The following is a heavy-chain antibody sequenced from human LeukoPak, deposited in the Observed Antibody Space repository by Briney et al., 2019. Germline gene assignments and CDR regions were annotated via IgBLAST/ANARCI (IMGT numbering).Heavy chain of an antibody. CDR3: ARKQPSWGRGYNWFDP. D-gene: IGHD7-27*01. Sequence: GASVKVSCKASGYTFTSYDINWVRQATGQGLEWMGWMNPNSGNTGYAQKFQGRVTMTRNTSISTAYMELSSLRSEDTAVYYCARKQPSWGRGYNWFDPWGQGTLVTVSS. CDR1: GYTFTSYD. V-gene: IGHV1-8*01. CDR2: MNPNSGNT. J-gene: IGHJ5*02.